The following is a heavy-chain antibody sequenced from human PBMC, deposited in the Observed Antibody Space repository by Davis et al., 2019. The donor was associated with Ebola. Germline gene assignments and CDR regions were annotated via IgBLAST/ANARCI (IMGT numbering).Heavy chain of an antibody. J-gene: IGHJ6*02. CDR1: GFPFDEFA. Sequence: GGSLRLSCAASGFPFDEFAMHWVRQLPGKGLEWVSTISWNSGSLDYADSVKGRFTVSRDNARSYLYLELNSLRPEDTALYFCAKDRGGGENSRYYYGMSVWGPGTTVVVSS. D-gene: IGHD2-21*01. V-gene: IGHV3-9*01. CDR2: ISWNSGSL. CDR3: AKDRGGGENSRYYYGMSV.